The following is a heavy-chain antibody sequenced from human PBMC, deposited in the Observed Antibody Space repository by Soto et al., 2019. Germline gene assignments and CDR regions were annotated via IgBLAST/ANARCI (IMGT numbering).Heavy chain of an antibody. V-gene: IGHV4-30-2*01. Sequence: PLSLTCAVSGGCMSRGGYSWSWIRQPPGKGLEWIAYIYHSGSTYYNPSLKSRVTMPVDRSRNQFSLKLSSVTAADTAVYYCARVDTAMGYYFDYWGQGTLVTVSS. CDR1: GGCMSRGGYS. CDR2: IYHSGST. CDR3: ARVDTAMGYYFDY. J-gene: IGHJ4*02. D-gene: IGHD5-18*01.